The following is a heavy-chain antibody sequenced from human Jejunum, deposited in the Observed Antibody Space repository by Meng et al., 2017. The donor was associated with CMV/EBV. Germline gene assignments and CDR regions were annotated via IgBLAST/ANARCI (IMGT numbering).Heavy chain of an antibody. CDR3: ARDRDILTGPFFFGY. D-gene: IGHD3-9*01. CDR1: TFSDYC. Sequence: TFSDYCMTWVRQAPGKGLEWVSYIDSNGSNMYDGGSVKGRYTITRDNAKNSLYLQMNSLIADDTAVYYCARDRDILTGPFFFGYWGQGTLVTVSS. J-gene: IGHJ4*02. CDR2: IDSNGSNM. V-gene: IGHV3-11*04.